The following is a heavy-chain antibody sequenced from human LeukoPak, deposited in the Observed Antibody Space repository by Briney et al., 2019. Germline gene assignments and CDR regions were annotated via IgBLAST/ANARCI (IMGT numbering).Heavy chain of an antibody. Sequence: GGSLRLSCTASGLTFSTYEMSWVRQAPGKGLEWVSAISGSGGSTYYADSVKGRFTISRDNSKNTLYLQMNSLRAEDTALYYCAKGALKVDYWGQGTLVTVSS. CDR1: GLTFSTYE. D-gene: IGHD3-16*01. J-gene: IGHJ4*02. CDR2: ISGSGGST. V-gene: IGHV3-23*01. CDR3: AKGALKVDY.